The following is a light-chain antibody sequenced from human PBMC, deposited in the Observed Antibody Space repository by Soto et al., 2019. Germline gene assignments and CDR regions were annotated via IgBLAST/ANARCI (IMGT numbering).Light chain of an antibody. CDR1: SSDVGGYNY. CDR2: EVS. Sequence: QSALTQPASVSGSPGQSITISCTGTSSDVGGYNYVSWYQQHPGTAPKLMIYEVSNRPSGVSDRFSGSRSGNTASLTISGLQAEDESDCYCGTWDSSLSAVVFGGGTKLTVL. J-gene: IGLJ2*01. V-gene: IGLV2-14*01. CDR3: GTWDSSLSAVV.